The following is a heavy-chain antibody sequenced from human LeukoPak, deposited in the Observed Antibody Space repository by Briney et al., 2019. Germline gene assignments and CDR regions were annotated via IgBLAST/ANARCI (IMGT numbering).Heavy chain of an antibody. CDR1: GGSISSYY. CDR3: AKDGQTIAAAGYFDY. V-gene: IGHV4-59*01. D-gene: IGHD6-13*01. Sequence: SETLSLTCTVSGGSISSYYWSWIRQPPGKGLEWIGYIYYSGSTNYNPSLKSRVTISVDTSKNQFSLKLSSVTAAHTAVYYCAKDGQTIAAAGYFDYWGQGTLVTVSS. J-gene: IGHJ4*02. CDR2: IYYSGST.